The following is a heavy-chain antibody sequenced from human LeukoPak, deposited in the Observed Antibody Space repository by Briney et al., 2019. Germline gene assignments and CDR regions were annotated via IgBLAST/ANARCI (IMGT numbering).Heavy chain of an antibody. CDR1: GFTFSSYA. D-gene: IGHD3-22*01. CDR2: ISGSGGST. J-gene: IGHJ3*02. V-gene: IGHV3-23*01. CDR3: AKGYYYDSSGYSHDAFDI. Sequence: PGGSLRLSCAASGFTFSSYAMGWVRQAPGKGLEWVSAISGSGGSTYYADSVKGRFTISRDNSKNTLYLQMNSLRAEDTAVYYCAKGYYYDSSGYSHDAFDIWGQGTMVTVSS.